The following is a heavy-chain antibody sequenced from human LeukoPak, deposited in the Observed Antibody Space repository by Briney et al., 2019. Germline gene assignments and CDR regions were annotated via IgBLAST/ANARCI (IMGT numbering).Heavy chain of an antibody. CDR3: VRETYCPRATCYGGYFDD. CDR2: ISYDGTYE. J-gene: IGHJ4*02. V-gene: IGHV3-30*03. D-gene: IGHD2-8*01. CDR1: GFTFSRYA. Sequence: GGSLRLSCAASGFTFSRYAMHWVRQAPGQGLDWVSAISYDGTYEYYADSVKGRFTISRDNSRSTLYLQLNNLRPEDTAVYSCVRETYCPRATCYGGYFDDWGQGTLVTVSS.